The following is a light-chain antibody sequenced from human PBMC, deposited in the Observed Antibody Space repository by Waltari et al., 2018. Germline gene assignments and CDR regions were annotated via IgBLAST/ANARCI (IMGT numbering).Light chain of an antibody. J-gene: IGLJ3*02. Sequence: QSALAQPPSVSGSPGESVTISCTATSRDVGNYRYVSWYQQHPGKAPKLMPFDITKRPAGVPDRFSASKSGNTAFRTISGLQAEDEAEYYCCSYAGSYTLVFGGGTKLTVL. V-gene: IGLV2-11*01. CDR3: CSYAGSYTLV. CDR1: SRDVGNYRY. CDR2: DIT.